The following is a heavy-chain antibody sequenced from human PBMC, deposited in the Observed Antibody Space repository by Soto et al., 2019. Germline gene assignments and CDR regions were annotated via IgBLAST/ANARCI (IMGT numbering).Heavy chain of an antibody. V-gene: IGHV3-30-3*01. J-gene: IGHJ6*02. Sequence: GGSLRLSCASSGFTFISYAMHWVRQAPGKGLEWVAVISYDGSNKYYADSVKGRFTISRDNSKNTLYLQMNSLRAEDTAVYYCARSRGYSYGYVPCYYYYGMDVWGQGTTVTVSS. D-gene: IGHD5-18*01. CDR3: ARSRGYSYGYVPCYYYYGMDV. CDR1: GFTFISYA. CDR2: ISYDGSNK.